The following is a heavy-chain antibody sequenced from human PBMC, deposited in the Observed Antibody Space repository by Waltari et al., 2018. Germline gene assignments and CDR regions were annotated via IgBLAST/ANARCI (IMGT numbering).Heavy chain of an antibody. Sequence: QVQLVQSGAEVKKPGSSVKVSCKASGGTFSSYTISWVRQAPGQGLEWMGRIIPILGIANYAQKFQGRVTITGDKSTSTAYMELSSLRSEDTAVYYWARALLPWYFDLWGRGTLVTVSS. CDR1: GGTFSSYT. D-gene: IGHD3-22*01. J-gene: IGHJ2*01. V-gene: IGHV1-69*02. CDR3: ARALLPWYFDL. CDR2: IIPILGIA.